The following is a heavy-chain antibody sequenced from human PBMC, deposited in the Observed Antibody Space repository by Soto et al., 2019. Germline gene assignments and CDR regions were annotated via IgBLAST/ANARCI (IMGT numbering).Heavy chain of an antibody. J-gene: IGHJ5*02. CDR1: GFTFSNYA. V-gene: IGHV3-23*01. CDR2: ISGSGGST. CDR3: AKDSGYCSGGSCLSWFDP. Sequence: XGSLRLSCAASGFTFSNYAMTRVRQAPGMGLEWVSAISGSGGSTYDADSVKGRFTISRDNSKNTLYLQMNSLRAEDTAVYYCAKDSGYCSGGSCLSWFDPWGQGTLVTVSS. D-gene: IGHD2-15*01.